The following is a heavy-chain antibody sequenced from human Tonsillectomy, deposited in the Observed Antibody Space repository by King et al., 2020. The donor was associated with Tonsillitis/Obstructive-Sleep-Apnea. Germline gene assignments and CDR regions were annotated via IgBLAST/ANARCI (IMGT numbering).Heavy chain of an antibody. Sequence: VQSGAEVKKTGSSVKVSCKASGYTFTYRYLHWVRQAPGQALEWMGWITPFNGNTNYAQMFQDRVTITRDRSMSTAYLELSSLRSEDTAMYFCASSLAKDDALDIWGQGTMVTVSS. J-gene: IGHJ3*02. CDR2: ITPFNGNT. CDR1: GYTFTYRY. CDR3: ASSLAKDDALDI. D-gene: IGHD1-26*01. V-gene: IGHV1-45*02.